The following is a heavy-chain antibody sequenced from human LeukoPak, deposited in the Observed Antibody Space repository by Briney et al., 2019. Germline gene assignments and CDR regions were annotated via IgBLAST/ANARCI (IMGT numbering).Heavy chain of an antibody. CDR2: MSPISGNT. CDR3: ARGVRYCSSTSCGSNGKYYFDY. Sequence: GASVKVSCKASGYTFTSYDINWVRQATGQGLEWMGWMSPISGNTGYAQKFQGRVTITRNTSISTAYMELSSSRSEDTAVYYCARGVRYCSSTSCGSNGKYYFDYWGQGTLVTVSS. J-gene: IGHJ4*02. CDR1: GYTFTSYD. V-gene: IGHV1-8*03. D-gene: IGHD2-2*01.